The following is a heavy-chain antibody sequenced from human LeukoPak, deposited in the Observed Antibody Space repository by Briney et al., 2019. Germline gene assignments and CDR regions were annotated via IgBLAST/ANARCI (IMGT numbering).Heavy chain of an antibody. CDR1: GGSISSYY. Sequence: SETLSFTCTVSGGSISSYYWSWIRQPPGKGLEWIGYIYYSGSTNYNPSLKSRVTISVDTSKNQFSLKLSSVTAADTAVYYCARVSRSITMVRGVYYYYYYMDVWGKGTTVTVSS. D-gene: IGHD3-10*01. CDR2: IYYSGST. V-gene: IGHV4-59*01. J-gene: IGHJ6*03. CDR3: ARVSRSITMVRGVYYYYYYMDV.